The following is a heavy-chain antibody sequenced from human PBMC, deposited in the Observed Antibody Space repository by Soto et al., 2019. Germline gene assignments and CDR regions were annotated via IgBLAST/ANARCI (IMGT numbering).Heavy chain of an antibody. CDR2: MNPNSGNT. D-gene: IGHD3-3*01. Sequence: GASVKVSCKDSGYTFTSYDINWVRQATGQGLEWMGWMNPNSGNTGYAQKFQGRVTMTRNTSISTAYMELSSLRSEDTAVYYCARGSRLRFLEWLEVYYYMDVWGKGTTVTVSS. J-gene: IGHJ6*03. CDR3: ARGSRLRFLEWLEVYYYMDV. V-gene: IGHV1-8*01. CDR1: GYTFTSYD.